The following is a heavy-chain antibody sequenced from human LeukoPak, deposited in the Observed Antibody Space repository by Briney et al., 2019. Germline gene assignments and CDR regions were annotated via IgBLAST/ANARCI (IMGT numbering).Heavy chain of an antibody. J-gene: IGHJ4*02. Sequence: SETLSLTCAVYGGSFSGYYWSWIRQPPGKGRERIGEINRSRSTNYNPSLKSRVTISVDTSKNQFSLKLSSLAAADTAVYYCARGGGSGWYIDYWDQGTLVTVSS. CDR3: ARGGGSGWYIDY. CDR2: INRSRST. V-gene: IGHV4-34*01. CDR1: GGSFSGYY. D-gene: IGHD6-19*01.